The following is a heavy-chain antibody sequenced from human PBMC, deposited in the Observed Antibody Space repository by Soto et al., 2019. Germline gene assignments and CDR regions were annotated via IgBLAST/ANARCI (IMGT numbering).Heavy chain of an antibody. CDR1: GVTFSSFP. D-gene: IGHD6-19*01. J-gene: IGHJ4*02. V-gene: IGHV1-69*13. CDR2: IIPIFGTT. CDR3: AMIEYSSGSDY. Sequence: SVKVSCKASGVTFSSFPIAWVRQAPGQGLEWVGGIIPIFGTTKYAQNFRDRVTISADESTSTAYMELSSLRFEDTAVYYCAMIEYSSGSDYWGQGTLVTVSS.